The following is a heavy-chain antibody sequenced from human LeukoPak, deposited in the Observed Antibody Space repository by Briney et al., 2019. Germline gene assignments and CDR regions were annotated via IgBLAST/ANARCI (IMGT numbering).Heavy chain of an antibody. J-gene: IGHJ4*02. CDR1: GGSFSGYY. Sequence: SETLSLTCAVYGGSFSGYYWSWIRQPPGKGLEWIEEINHSGSTNYNPSLKSRVTISVDTSKNQFSLKLSSVTAADTAVYYCVRGSGWYVSGKRFDYWGQGTLVTVSS. D-gene: IGHD6-19*01. CDR2: INHSGST. CDR3: VRGSGWYVSGKRFDY. V-gene: IGHV4-34*01.